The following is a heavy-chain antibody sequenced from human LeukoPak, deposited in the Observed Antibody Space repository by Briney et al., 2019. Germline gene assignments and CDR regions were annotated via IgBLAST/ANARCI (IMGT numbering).Heavy chain of an antibody. V-gene: IGHV3-30*02. CDR1: GFTFSSYG. D-gene: IGHD3-10*01. J-gene: IGHJ3*02. CDR2: IRYDGSNK. Sequence: PGGSLRLSCVASGFTFSSYGMHWVRQAPGKGLEWVAFIRYDGSNKYYADSVKGRFTISRDNSKNTLYLQMNSLRAEDTAVYYCAKDGRVRGSAFDIWGQGTMVTVSS. CDR3: AKDGRVRGSAFDI.